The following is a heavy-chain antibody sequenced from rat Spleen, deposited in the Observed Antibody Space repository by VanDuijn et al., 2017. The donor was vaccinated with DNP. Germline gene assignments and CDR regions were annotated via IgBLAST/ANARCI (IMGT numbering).Heavy chain of an antibody. CDR1: GFTFGDYY. Sequence: EVRLVDSGGGLVQPGRSLKLSCVASGFTFGDYYMSWVRQAPTKGLEWVASINSDGTNTYYRDSVKGRFTISRANAKSSLYLQMDSLRSEDTATYYCTRGGTYYFDYWGQGVMVTVSS. V-gene: IGHV5-20*01. CDR2: INSDGTNT. CDR3: TRGGTYYFDY. J-gene: IGHJ2*01.